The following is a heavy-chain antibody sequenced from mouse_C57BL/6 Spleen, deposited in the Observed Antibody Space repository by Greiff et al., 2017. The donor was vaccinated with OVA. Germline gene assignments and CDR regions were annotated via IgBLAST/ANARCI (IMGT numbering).Heavy chain of an antibody. Sequence: QVQLQQPGAELVKPGASVKMSCKASGYTFTSYWITWVKQRPGQGLAWIGDIYPGSGSTNYNEKFKSKATLTVDTSSSTAYMQLSSLTSEDSAVYYCARGFITTVVARAMDYWGQGTSVTVSS. D-gene: IGHD1-1*01. V-gene: IGHV1-55*01. CDR2: IYPGSGST. CDR3: ARGFITTVVARAMDY. CDR1: GYTFTSYW. J-gene: IGHJ4*01.